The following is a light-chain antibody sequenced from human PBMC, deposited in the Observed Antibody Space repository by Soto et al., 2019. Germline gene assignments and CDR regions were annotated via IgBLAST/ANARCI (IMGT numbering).Light chain of an antibody. Sequence: EIVLTQSPGTLSLSPGERATLSCRASQSVSSSYLGWYQQKPGQAPRLLIYGASSRATGIPDRFSGSGSGTDFTLTISRLEPEDFAVYYCQHRMNWPLTFGQGTRLEIK. J-gene: IGKJ5*01. CDR1: QSVSSSY. V-gene: IGKV3D-20*02. CDR3: QHRMNWPLT. CDR2: GAS.